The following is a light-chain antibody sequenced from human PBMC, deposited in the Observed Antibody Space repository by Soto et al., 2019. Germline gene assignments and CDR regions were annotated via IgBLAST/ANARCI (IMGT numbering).Light chain of an antibody. CDR1: QSVGSY. CDR3: QHSSNWLLFI. V-gene: IGKV3-11*01. J-gene: IGKJ3*01. Sequence: EIVLTQSPATLSMSPGDRATLSCRASQSVGSYVAWYQHKPGQAPRLLIYDISKRATGIPDRFSGSGCGKDFALTFSSLEPEDFAVYYCQHSSNWLLFIFGPGNKVDVK. CDR2: DIS.